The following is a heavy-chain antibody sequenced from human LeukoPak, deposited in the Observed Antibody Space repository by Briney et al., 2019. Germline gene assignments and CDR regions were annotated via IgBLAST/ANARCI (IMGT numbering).Heavy chain of an antibody. CDR3: ASGHSGYGEDLDY. V-gene: IGHV4-34*01. D-gene: IGHD5-12*01. Sequence: SETLSLTCAVYGGSFSGYYWSWIRQPPGKGLEWIGEINHSGSTNYNPSLKSRVTISVDTSKNQFSLKLGSVTAADTAVYYCASGHSGYGEDLDYWGQGTLVTVSS. CDR2: INHSGST. CDR1: GGSFSGYY. J-gene: IGHJ4*02.